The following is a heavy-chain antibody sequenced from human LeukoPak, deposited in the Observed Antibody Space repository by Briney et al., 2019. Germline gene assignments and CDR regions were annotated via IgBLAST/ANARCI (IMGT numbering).Heavy chain of an antibody. J-gene: IGHJ4*02. CDR1: GFTFNSYA. D-gene: IGHD3-16*01. CDR3: AKETSLKD. CDR2: ISDSGDST. Sequence: QPGGSLRLSCAASGFTFNSYAMSWVRQAPGKGLEWVSVISDSGDSTYYADSVKGRFTISRDNSKNTLSLQMNSLRVDDTAVYYCAKETSLKDWGQGTLVTVSS. V-gene: IGHV3-23*01.